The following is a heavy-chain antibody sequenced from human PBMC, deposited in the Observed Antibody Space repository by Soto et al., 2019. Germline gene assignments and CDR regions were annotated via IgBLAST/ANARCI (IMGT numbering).Heavy chain of an antibody. J-gene: IGHJ6*03. CDR2: IRSKPNNYAT. CDR1: GCTLSGSA. CDR3: SRQASDFWSGKPQYYMDV. Sequence: EVQLVESGGGLVQPGGSLKLSCAASGCTLSGSAMHWVRQASGKGLEWVGRIRSKPNNYATAYGASVKGRFTISRDDSKNTAYLRMNSLNTEDTAVYYCSRQASDFWSGKPQYYMDVWGKGTTVTVSS. V-gene: IGHV3-73*01. D-gene: IGHD3-3*01.